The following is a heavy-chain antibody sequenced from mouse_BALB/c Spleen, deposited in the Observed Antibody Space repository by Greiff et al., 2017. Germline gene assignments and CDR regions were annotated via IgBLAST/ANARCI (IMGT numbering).Heavy chain of an antibody. Sequence: VQGVESGPGLVAPSQSLSITCTVSGFSLTSYGVHWVRQPPGKGLEWLGVIWAGGSTNYNSALMSRLSISKDNSKSQVFLKMNSLQTDDTAMYYCARDRDYGFYAMDYWGQGTSVTVSS. D-gene: IGHD1-2*01. V-gene: IGHV2-9*02. J-gene: IGHJ4*01. CDR3: ARDRDYGFYAMDY. CDR1: GFSLTSYG. CDR2: IWAGGST.